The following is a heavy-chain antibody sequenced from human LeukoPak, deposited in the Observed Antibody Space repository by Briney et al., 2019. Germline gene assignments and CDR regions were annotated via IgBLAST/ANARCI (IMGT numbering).Heavy chain of an antibody. V-gene: IGHV4-34*01. J-gene: IGHJ5*02. CDR1: GGSFSGYY. Sequence: SGTLSLTCAVYGGSFSGYYWSWIRQPPGKGLEWIGEINHIGSTNYNPYLKRRVTKSIDTSKNQFSLKLSSVTAADTAVYYCARHDSGYSYGYPWGQGTLVTVSS. CDR2: INHIGST. D-gene: IGHD5-18*01. CDR3: ARHDSGYSYGYP.